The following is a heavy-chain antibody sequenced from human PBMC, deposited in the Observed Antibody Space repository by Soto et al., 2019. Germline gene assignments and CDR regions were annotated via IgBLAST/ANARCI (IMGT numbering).Heavy chain of an antibody. CDR1: GGSVSVYY. J-gene: IGHJ4*02. CDR3: ARGVGSSPPQY. Sequence: SETLSLTCTISGGSVSVYYWIWIRQSTGQGLEWIGYIYASGSPYYNPSLRSRVTISADTSKNQISLKLTSPTAADTAVYYCARGVGSSPPQYWGRGTLVTVSS. CDR2: IYASGSP. D-gene: IGHD1-26*01. V-gene: IGHV4-59*02.